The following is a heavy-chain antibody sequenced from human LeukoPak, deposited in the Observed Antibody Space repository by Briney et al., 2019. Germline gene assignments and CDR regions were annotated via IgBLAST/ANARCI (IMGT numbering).Heavy chain of an antibody. CDR2: ISGSGGST. D-gene: IGHD3-10*01. CDR1: GFTFSSYA. Sequence: GGSLRLSCAASGFTFSSYAMSWVRQAPGKGLEWVSAISGSGGSTYYADSVKGRFTISRDNSKNTLYLQMNSLRAEDTAVYYCAKDAWFGELLSNPFDYWGQGTLVTVSS. V-gene: IGHV3-23*01. CDR3: AKDAWFGELLSNPFDY. J-gene: IGHJ4*02.